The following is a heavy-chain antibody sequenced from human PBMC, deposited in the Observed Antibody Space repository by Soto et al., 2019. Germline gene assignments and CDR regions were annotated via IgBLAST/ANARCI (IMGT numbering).Heavy chain of an antibody. V-gene: IGHV1-8*01. Sequence: GASVKVSCKASGYTFTSYDINWVRQATGQGLEWMGWMNPNSGNTGYAQKFQGRVTMTRNTSISTAYMELSSLRSEDTAVYYCARGLTRFLDTPYYYMDVWGKGTTVTVSS. CDR2: MNPNSGNT. CDR3: ARGLTRFLDTPYYYMDV. J-gene: IGHJ6*03. D-gene: IGHD3-3*01. CDR1: GYTFTSYD.